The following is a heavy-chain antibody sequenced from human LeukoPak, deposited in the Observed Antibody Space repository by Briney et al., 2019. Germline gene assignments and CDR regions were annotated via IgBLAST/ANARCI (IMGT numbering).Heavy chain of an antibody. V-gene: IGHV3-33*06. CDR2: IWYDGSNK. Sequence: GGSLRLSCAASGFTFSSYGMHWVRQAPGKGLEWVAVIWYDGSNKYYADSVKGRFTISRDNSKNTLYLQMNSLRAEDTAVYYCAKDHYYDGSGYHLEYFQHWGQGTLVTVSS. CDR3: AKDHYYDGSGYHLEYFQH. J-gene: IGHJ1*01. D-gene: IGHD3-22*01. CDR1: GFTFSSYG.